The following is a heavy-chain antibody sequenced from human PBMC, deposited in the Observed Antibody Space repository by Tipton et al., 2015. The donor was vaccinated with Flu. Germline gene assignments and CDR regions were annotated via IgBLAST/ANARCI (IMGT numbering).Heavy chain of an antibody. Sequence: GSLRLSCEASGFTFNTYWMSWVRQAPGKGLEWISHISDNGRSIYYADSVKGRFTISRDNAKNSLYLQMSSLRAEDTALYYCARGQLILEDAFDIWGQGTMVTVSS. V-gene: IGHV3-48*03. CDR2: ISDNGRSI. CDR1: GFTFNTYW. CDR3: ARGQLILEDAFDI. D-gene: IGHD1-1*01. J-gene: IGHJ3*02.